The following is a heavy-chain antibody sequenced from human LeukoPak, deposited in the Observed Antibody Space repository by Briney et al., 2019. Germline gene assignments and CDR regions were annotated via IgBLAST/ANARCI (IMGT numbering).Heavy chain of an antibody. J-gene: IGHJ5*02. Sequence: ASVKVSCKASGYTFTSYDINWVRQATGQGLEWMGWMNPNSGNTGYAQKFQGRVTMTRNTPISTAYMELRGLRSVDTAVYYCVRDGEGVAISVNYWFDPWGQGTLVTVSS. CDR3: VRDGEGVAISVNYWFDP. CDR2: MNPNSGNT. D-gene: IGHD3-10*01. V-gene: IGHV1-8*01. CDR1: GYTFTSYD.